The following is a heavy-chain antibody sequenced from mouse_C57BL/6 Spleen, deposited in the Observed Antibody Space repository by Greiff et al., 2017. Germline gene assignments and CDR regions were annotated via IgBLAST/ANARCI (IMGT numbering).Heavy chain of an antibody. J-gene: IGHJ4*01. D-gene: IGHD1-1*01. V-gene: IGHV1-19*01. Sequence: VQLQQSGPVLVKPGASVKMSCKASGYTFTDYYMNWVKQSHGKSLEWIGVINPYNGGTSYTQKFKGKATLTVDKSSSTAYMELNSLTSEDSADYYSARVHYYGSSYDGYYAMDYWGQGTSVTVSS. CDR3: ARVHYYGSSYDGYYAMDY. CDR2: INPYNGGT. CDR1: GYTFTDYY.